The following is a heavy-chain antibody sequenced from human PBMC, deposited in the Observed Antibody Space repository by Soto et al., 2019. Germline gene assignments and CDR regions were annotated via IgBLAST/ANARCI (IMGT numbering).Heavy chain of an antibody. J-gene: IGHJ4*02. Sequence: SETLSLTCTVSGGSISTYYWNWIRQPPGKGLEWIGHVYYSGTTNYNASLKSRVTISVDTSRNQFSLKLTSVTAADKAVYYCARPSVAGAWGPSGYRGQVTRVTVSS. CDR3: ARPSVAGAWGPSGY. D-gene: IGHD6-19*01. V-gene: IGHV4-59*08. CDR2: VYYSGTT. CDR1: GGSISTYY.